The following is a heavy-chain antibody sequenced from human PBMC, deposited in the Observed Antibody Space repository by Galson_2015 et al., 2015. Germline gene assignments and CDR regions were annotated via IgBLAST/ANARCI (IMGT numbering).Heavy chain of an antibody. J-gene: IGHJ4*02. CDR3: ARRTVGKYYYDY. CDR2: IYPGDSDI. V-gene: IGHV5-51*01. D-gene: IGHD3/OR15-3a*01. Sequence: GLEWMGIIYPGDSDIRYSPSFQGQVTISADNSIGTAYLQWSSLKASDTAMYYCARRTVGKYYYDYWGQGTLVTVSS.